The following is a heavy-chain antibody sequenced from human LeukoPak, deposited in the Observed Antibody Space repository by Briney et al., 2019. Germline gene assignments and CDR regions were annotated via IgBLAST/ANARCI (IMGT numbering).Heavy chain of an antibody. CDR3: ARHRLAAAGPDY. D-gene: IGHD6-13*01. J-gene: IGHJ4*02. CDR2: IYYSGST. Sequence: SETLSLTCTVSGGSISSSSYYWGWIRQPPGKGLEWIGSIYYSGSTYYNPSLKSRVTISVDTSKNQFSLKLSSVTAADTAVYYCARHRLAAAGPDYWGQGTLVTVSS. CDR1: GGSISSSSYY. V-gene: IGHV4-39*01.